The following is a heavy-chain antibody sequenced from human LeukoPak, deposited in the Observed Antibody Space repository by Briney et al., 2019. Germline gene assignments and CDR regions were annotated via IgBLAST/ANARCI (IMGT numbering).Heavy chain of an antibody. J-gene: IGHJ4*02. D-gene: IGHD6-19*01. V-gene: IGHV3-30*04. CDR3: ARARYSSGLLDY. CDR2: ISYDGSNK. Sequence: GGSLRLSCAASGFTFSSYAMHWDRQAPGKGLEWVAVISYDGSNKYYADSVKGRFTISRDNSKNTLYLQMNSLRAEDTAVYYCARARYSSGLLDYWGQGTLVTVSS. CDR1: GFTFSSYA.